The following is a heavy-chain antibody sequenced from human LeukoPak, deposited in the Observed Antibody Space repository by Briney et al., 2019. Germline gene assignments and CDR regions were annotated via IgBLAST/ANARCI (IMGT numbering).Heavy chain of an antibody. Sequence: SETLSLTCAVSGGSISSSNWWSWVRQPPGKGLEWIGEIYHSGSTNYNPSLKSRVTISVDKSKNQFSLKLSSVTAADTAAYYCARGYSSSWYCYDPWGQGTLVTVSS. CDR2: IYHSGST. CDR3: ARGYSSSWYCYDP. D-gene: IGHD6-13*01. V-gene: IGHV4-4*02. J-gene: IGHJ5*02. CDR1: GGSISSSNW.